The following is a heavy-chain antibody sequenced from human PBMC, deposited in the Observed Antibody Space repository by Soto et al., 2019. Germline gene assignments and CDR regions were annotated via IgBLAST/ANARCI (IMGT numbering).Heavy chain of an antibody. V-gene: IGHV3-66*01. CDR1: GFTVSSNY. CDR3: ARDPPRDHFPPEPSFDY. CDR2: IYRGGST. J-gene: IGHJ4*02. Sequence: GGSLRLSCAASGFTVSSNYMNWVRQAPGKGLEWVSIIYRGGSTNYADSVKGRFTISRDNSKNTLYLQMHSLTAEDTAVYYCARDPPRDHFPPEPSFDYWGQGTLVTVSS.